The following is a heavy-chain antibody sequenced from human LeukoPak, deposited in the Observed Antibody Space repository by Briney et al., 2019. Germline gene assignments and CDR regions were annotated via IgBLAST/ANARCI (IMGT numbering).Heavy chain of an antibody. CDR3: AVGPAAIHNWSDP. CDR2: INTDGSST. Sequence: QTGGSLRLSCAASGFTFSSYWMHWVRQAPGKGLVWVSRINTDGSSTSYADSVKGRFTISRDNAKNTLYLQMNSLRAEDTAVYYCAVGPAAIHNWSDPWGQGTLVTVSS. V-gene: IGHV3-74*01. D-gene: IGHD2-2*01. CDR1: GFTFSSYW. J-gene: IGHJ5*02.